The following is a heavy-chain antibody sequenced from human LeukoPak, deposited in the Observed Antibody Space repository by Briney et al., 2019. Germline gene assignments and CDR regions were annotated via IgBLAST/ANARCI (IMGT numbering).Heavy chain of an antibody. CDR1: GGSFSGYY. V-gene: IGHV4-34*01. D-gene: IGHD3-3*01. CDR3: ARLATIFGLVNFVAFDI. J-gene: IGHJ3*02. CDR2: INHSGST. Sequence: SETLSLTCAVYGGSFSGYYWSWIRQPPGKGLEWIGEINHSGSTNYNPSLKSRVTISVDTSKNQFSLKLSSVTAADTAVYYCARLATIFGLVNFVAFDIWGQGTMVTVSS.